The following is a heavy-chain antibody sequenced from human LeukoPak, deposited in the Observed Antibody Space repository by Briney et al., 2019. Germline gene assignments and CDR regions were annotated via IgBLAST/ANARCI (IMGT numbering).Heavy chain of an antibody. D-gene: IGHD3-16*02. CDR1: GFTFDDYA. CDR2: ISGDGGST. Sequence: PGGSLRLSCAASGFTFDDYAMHWVRQAPGKGLEWVSLISGDGGSTYYADSVKDRFTISRDNSKNSLYLQMNSLRTEDTALYYCAKERLWGSYRTNGIGYWGQGTLVTVSS. CDR3: AKERLWGSYRTNGIGY. J-gene: IGHJ4*02. V-gene: IGHV3-43*02.